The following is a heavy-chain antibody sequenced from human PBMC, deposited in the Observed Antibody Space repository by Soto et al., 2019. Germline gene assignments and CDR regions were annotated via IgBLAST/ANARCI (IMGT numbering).Heavy chain of an antibody. CDR2: IYYSGST. CDR1: GGSISSGGYY. CDR3: ARLPLPYSSIAGGPVDY. V-gene: IGHV4-31*03. Sequence: QVQLQESGPGLVKPSQTLSLTCTVSGGSISSGGYYWSWIRQHPGKGLEWIGYIYYSGSTYYNPSLKSGVTISVDTSKNQFSLKLSSVTAADTAVYYCARLPLPYSSIAGGPVDYWGQGTLVTVSS. D-gene: IGHD6-13*01. J-gene: IGHJ4*02.